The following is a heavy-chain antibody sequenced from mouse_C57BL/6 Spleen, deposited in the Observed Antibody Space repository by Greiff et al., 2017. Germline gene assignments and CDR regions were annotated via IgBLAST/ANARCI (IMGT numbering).Heavy chain of an antibody. CDR1: GYTFTSYW. D-gene: IGHD1-1*01. CDR2: IYPGSGST. Sequence: VQLQQPGAELVKPGASVKMSCKASGYTFTSYWITWVKQRPGQGLEWIGDIYPGSGSTNYNEKFKSKATLTVDTSSSTAYKQLSSLTSEDSAVYYCARGYYGSSYGYWGQGTTLTVSS. V-gene: IGHV1-55*01. J-gene: IGHJ2*01. CDR3: ARGYYGSSYGY.